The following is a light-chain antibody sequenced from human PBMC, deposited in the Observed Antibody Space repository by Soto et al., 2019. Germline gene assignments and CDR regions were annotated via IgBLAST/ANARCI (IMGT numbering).Light chain of an antibody. J-gene: IGKJ3*01. Sequence: DIQMTQSPSSLSASVGDRVTITCQASQDISNYLNWYQQKPGKAPKLLIYDASNLQTGVPSRFSRSGSGTDFTFTISSLQPEDIATYYCQQYDPWVTFGHGTKVDIK. CDR1: QDISNY. CDR3: QQYDPWVT. V-gene: IGKV1-33*01. CDR2: DAS.